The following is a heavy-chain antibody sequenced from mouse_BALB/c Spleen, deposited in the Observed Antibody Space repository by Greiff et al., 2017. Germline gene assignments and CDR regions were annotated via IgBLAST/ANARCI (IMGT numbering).Heavy chain of an antibody. J-gene: IGHJ3*01. CDR2: ISCYNGAT. V-gene: IGHV1S34*01. D-gene: IGHD2-4*01. CDR3: ASGYYDYDVSLAY. CDR1: GYSFTGYY. Sequence: LVKTGASVKISCKASGYSFTGYYMHWVKQSHGKSLEWIGYISCYNGATSYNQKFKGKATFTVDTSSSTAYMQFNSLTSEDSAVYYCASGYYDYDVSLAYWGQGTLVTVAA.